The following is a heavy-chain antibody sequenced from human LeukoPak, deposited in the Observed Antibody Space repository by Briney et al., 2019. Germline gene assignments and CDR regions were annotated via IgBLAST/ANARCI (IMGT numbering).Heavy chain of an antibody. CDR2: IYHSGST. V-gene: IGHV4-30-2*01. J-gene: IGHJ6*02. CDR1: GGSISSGGYS. Sequence: SETLSLTCAVSGGSISSGGYSWSWIRQPPGKGLEWIGYIYHSGSTYYNPSLKSRVTISVDRSKNQFSLKLSSVTAADTAVYYCASRSFYYYYGMDVWGQGTTVTVSS. CDR3: ASRSFYYYYGMDV. D-gene: IGHD2-15*01.